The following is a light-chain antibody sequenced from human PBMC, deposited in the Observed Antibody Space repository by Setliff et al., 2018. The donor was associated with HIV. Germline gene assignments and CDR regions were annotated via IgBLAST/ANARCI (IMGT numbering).Light chain of an antibody. CDR3: SSYAVSNTLL. CDR1: SSDVGGFDY. J-gene: IGLJ2*01. Sequence: QSALTQPRSVSGSPGQSVTISCTGTSSDVGGFDYISWYQQHPGKAPKLMIYDVSKPSGVPDRFSGSKSGNTAYLTISGLQAEDEADYYCSSYAVSNTLLFGGGTKVTVL. V-gene: IGLV2-11*01. CDR2: DVS.